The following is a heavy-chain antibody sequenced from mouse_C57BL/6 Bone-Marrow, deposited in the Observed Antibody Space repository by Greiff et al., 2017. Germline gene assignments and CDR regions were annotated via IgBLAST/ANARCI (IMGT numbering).Heavy chain of an antibody. J-gene: IGHJ1*03. CDR3: AFYCDGSSCPYWYFDV. CDR1: GFNIKNTY. CDR2: IDPANGNT. Sequence: EVKLVESVAELVRPGASVKLSCTASGFNIKNTYMHWVKQRPEQGLEWIGRIDPANGNTKYAPKFQGKATLTADTSSNTAYLQLSSLTSEDTAIYYGAFYCDGSSCPYWYFDVWGTGTTVTVSS. D-gene: IGHD1-1*01. V-gene: IGHV14-3*01.